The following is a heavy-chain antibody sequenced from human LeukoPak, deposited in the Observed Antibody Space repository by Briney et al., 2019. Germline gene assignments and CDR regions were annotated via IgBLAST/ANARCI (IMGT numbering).Heavy chain of an antibody. CDR1: GFTFSSYA. D-gene: IGHD4-17*01. Sequence: GGCLRLSCAASGFTFSSYAMSWVRQAPGKGLEWVSAISGSGGSTYYADSVKGRFTISRDNGKNTLYLQMNSLRAEDTAVYSCARADYGAIDAFDIWGQGTMVTVSS. CDR2: ISGSGGST. CDR3: ARADYGAIDAFDI. J-gene: IGHJ3*02. V-gene: IGHV3-23*01.